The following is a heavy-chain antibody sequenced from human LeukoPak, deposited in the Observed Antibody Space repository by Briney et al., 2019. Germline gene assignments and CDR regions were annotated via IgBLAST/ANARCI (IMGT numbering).Heavy chain of an antibody. V-gene: IGHV1-18*01. Sequence: ASVKVSCKASGYTFTRYAIHWVRQAPGQRLEWMGWISAYNGNRNYAQKFRGRVTMTTDTSTSTASMELRSLTSDDTAVYYCARDTYYYDTSGFFDYWGQGTLVAVSS. CDR3: ARDTYYYDTSGFFDY. CDR2: ISAYNGNR. CDR1: GYTFTRYA. D-gene: IGHD3-22*01. J-gene: IGHJ4*02.